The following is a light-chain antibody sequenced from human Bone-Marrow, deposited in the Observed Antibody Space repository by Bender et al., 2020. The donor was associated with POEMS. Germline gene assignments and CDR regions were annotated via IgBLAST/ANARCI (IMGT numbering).Light chain of an antibody. CDR2: EIS. CDR1: SSDVGGYDY. Sequence: QSALTQPASVSGSPGQSITISCTGSSSDVGGYDYVSWYQQHPGKAPKLMIFEISKRPSGVPDRFSGSKSGNTASLTISGLQTEDEADYYCCSYAGDSWVFGGGTKLTVL. CDR3: CSYAGDSWV. V-gene: IGLV2-8*01. J-gene: IGLJ3*02.